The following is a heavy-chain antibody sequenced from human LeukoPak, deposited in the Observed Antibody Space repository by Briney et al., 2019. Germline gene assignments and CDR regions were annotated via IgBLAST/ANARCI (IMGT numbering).Heavy chain of an antibody. V-gene: IGHV4-34*01. CDR2: INHSGTS. Sequence: SETLSLTCAVYGGSFSGYYWSWIRQTPGKGLEWIGDINHSGTSNYNPSLKSRVIISVETSKNQLSLMMRSVTAADTAVYYCARSVSMRVIIDCWGQGALITVSS. J-gene: IGHJ4*02. CDR3: ARSVSMRVIIDC. CDR1: GGSFSGYY. D-gene: IGHD2/OR15-2a*01.